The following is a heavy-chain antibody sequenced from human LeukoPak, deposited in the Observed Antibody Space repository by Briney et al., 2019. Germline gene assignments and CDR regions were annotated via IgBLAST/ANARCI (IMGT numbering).Heavy chain of an antibody. D-gene: IGHD4-23*01. Sequence: ASVKVSCKASGYTFTSYDINWVRQATGQGLEWMGWMNPNSGNTGYAQKFQGRVTITRSTPISTAYMELSSLRSEDTAVYYCARSPTTVVTPPNWFDPWGQGTLVTVSS. CDR3: ARSPTTVVTPPNWFDP. V-gene: IGHV1-8*03. J-gene: IGHJ5*02. CDR1: GYTFTSYD. CDR2: MNPNSGNT.